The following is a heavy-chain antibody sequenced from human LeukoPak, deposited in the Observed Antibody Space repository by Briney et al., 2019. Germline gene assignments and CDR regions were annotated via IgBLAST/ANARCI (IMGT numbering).Heavy chain of an antibody. CDR3: ARSGDAFDI. J-gene: IGHJ3*02. CDR1: GYTFPSYF. CDR2: INPNSGGT. Sequence: ASVKVSCKASGYTFPSYFMHWVRQAPGQGLEWMGWINPNSGGTNYAQKFQGWVTMTRDTSISTAYMELSRLRSDDTAVYYCARSGDAFDIWGQGTMVTVSS. D-gene: IGHD6-25*01. V-gene: IGHV1-2*04.